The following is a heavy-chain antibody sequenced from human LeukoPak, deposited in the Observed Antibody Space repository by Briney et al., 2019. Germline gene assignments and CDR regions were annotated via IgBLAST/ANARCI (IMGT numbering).Heavy chain of an antibody. D-gene: IGHD6-19*01. CDR1: GFTFRNYD. J-gene: IGHJ5*02. V-gene: IGHV3-30*02. CDR3: ARRRAVAGNNWFDP. CDR2: IRRDGSDR. Sequence: GGSLRLSCIPSGFTFRNYDMHWVRQAPGKGLEWVAFIRRDGSDRFHADSVKGRFTISRDNAKNTLYLQMNSLRAEDTAVYYCARRRAVAGNNWFDPWGQGTLVTVSS.